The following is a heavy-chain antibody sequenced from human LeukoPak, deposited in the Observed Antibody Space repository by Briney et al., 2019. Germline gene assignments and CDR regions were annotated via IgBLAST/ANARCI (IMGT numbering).Heavy chain of an antibody. CDR1: GYTFTSYY. J-gene: IGHJ4*02. CDR3: ATGIFGVVILYDY. Sequence: ASVKVSCKASGYTFTSYYMHWVRQAPGQGLEWMGIINPSGGSTSYAQKFQGRVTMTEDTSTDTAYMELSSLRSEDTAVYYCATGIFGVVILYDYWGQGTLVTVSS. CDR2: INPSGGST. D-gene: IGHD3-3*01. V-gene: IGHV1-46*01.